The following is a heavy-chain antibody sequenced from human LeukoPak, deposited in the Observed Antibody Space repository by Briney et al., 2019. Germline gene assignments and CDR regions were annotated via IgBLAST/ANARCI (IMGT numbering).Heavy chain of an antibody. J-gene: IGHJ6*02. CDR3: ARDLTYQPSYYGMDV. Sequence: SVKVSCKASGGTFSSYAISWVRQAPGQGLEWMGRIIPILGIANYAQKFQGRVTITADKSTSTAYMELSSLRSEDTAVYYCARDLTYQPSYYGMDVWGQGTTVTVS. CDR1: GGTFSSYA. CDR2: IIPILGIA. V-gene: IGHV1-69*04. D-gene: IGHD3-9*01.